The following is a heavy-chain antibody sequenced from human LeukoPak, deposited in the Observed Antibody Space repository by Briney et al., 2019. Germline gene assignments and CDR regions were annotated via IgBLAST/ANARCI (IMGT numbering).Heavy chain of an antibody. CDR2: ISYDGSNK. V-gene: IGHV3-30*04. CDR3: ARGVTHYFEY. D-gene: IGHD2-21*02. Sequence: PGGSLRLSCAASGFTFSSYAMHWVRQAPGKGLEWVAVISYDGSNKDYADSVKGRFTISRDNSKNTLYLQMNSLRAEDTAVFYCARGVTHYFEYWGQGTLVTVSS. CDR1: GFTFSSYA. J-gene: IGHJ4*02.